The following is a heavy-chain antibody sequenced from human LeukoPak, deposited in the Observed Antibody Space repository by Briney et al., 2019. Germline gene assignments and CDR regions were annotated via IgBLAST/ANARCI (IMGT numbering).Heavy chain of an antibody. D-gene: IGHD3-3*01. J-gene: IGHJ5*02. CDR2: IYYSGST. Sequence: SETLSLTCTVPGGSMTTHHWNWIRQTPGKGLEWIGYIYYSGSTNYNPSLKSRVTISVDTSKNQFSLKLSSVTAADTAVYYCARELRNYYDFWRGYYTGYNWFDPWGQGTLVNVSS. V-gene: IGHV4-59*11. CDR3: ARELRNYYDFWRGYYTGYNWFDP. CDR1: GGSMTTHH.